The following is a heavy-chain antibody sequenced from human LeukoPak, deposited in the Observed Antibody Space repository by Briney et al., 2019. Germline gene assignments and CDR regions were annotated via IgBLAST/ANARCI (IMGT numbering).Heavy chain of an antibody. Sequence: GESLKISCKGSGYSFTSYWIGWVRQMPGKGLEWMGIIYPGDSDTRYSPSFQGQVTISADKSISTAYLQWSSLKASDTAMYYCARELGLRYNWNGDAFNIWGQGTMVTVSS. CDR1: GYSFTSYW. J-gene: IGHJ3*02. CDR2: IYPGDSDT. CDR3: ARELGLRYNWNGDAFNI. D-gene: IGHD1-20*01. V-gene: IGHV5-51*01.